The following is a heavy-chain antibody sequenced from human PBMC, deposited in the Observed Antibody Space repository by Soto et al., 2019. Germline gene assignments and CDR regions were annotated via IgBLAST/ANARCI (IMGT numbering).Heavy chain of an antibody. V-gene: IGHV3-23*01. CDR3: AKSSHIDDRASDTH. Sequence: PGGSLRLSCAASGFTFSSYAMSWVRQAPGKGLEWVSAISGSGGSTYYADSVKGRFTISRDNSKNTLYLQMNSLRAEDTAVYYCAKSSHIDDRASDTHWGQGTLVTVSS. CDR1: GFTFSSYA. CDR2: ISGSGGST. J-gene: IGHJ4*02.